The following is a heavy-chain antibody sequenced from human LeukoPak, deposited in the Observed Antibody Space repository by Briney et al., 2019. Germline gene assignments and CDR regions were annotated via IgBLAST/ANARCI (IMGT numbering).Heavy chain of an antibody. CDR1: GYTFSSYS. J-gene: IGHJ4*02. V-gene: IGHV1-18*03. CDR2: ISTYNGNT. Sequence: GASVKVSCKASGYTFSSYSINWVRQAPGQGLEWMGWISTYNGNTNYAQKLQGRVTMTTDTSTSTAYMELRSLRSDDMAVYYCAKDRWRDGSSSFDNWGQGTLVTVS. CDR3: AKDRWRDGSSSFDN. D-gene: IGHD6-6*01.